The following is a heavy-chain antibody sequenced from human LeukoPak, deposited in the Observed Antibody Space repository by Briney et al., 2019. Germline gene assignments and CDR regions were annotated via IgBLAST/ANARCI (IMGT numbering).Heavy chain of an antibody. Sequence: ASGTLSLTCAVSGGSISSSNWWSWVRRPPGKGLEWIGEIYHSGSTNYNPSLKSRVTISVDKSKNQFSLKLSSVTAADTAVYYCARARYDILTGYSPSYYFDYWGQGTLVTVSS. CDR3: ARARYDILTGYSPSYYFDY. CDR1: GGSISSSNW. CDR2: IYHSGST. V-gene: IGHV4-4*02. J-gene: IGHJ4*02. D-gene: IGHD3-9*01.